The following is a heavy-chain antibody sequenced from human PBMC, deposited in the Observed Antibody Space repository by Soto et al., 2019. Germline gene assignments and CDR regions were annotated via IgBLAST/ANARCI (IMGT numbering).Heavy chain of an antibody. J-gene: IGHJ4*02. CDR2: ISGSGGST. CDR3: AKDPIGIAVAAPGAIDY. Sequence: PGGSLRLSCAASGFTFSSYAMSWVRQAPGKGLEWVSAISGSGGSTYYADSVKGRFTISRDNSKNTLYLQMNSLRAEDTAVYYCAKDPIGIAVAAPGAIDYRGQRTLVTVSS. CDR1: GFTFSSYA. V-gene: IGHV3-23*01. D-gene: IGHD6-19*01.